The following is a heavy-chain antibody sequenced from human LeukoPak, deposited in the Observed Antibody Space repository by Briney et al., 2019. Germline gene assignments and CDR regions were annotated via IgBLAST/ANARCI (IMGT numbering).Heavy chain of an antibody. CDR1: GFTFSSYA. CDR2: ISESGAGT. V-gene: IGHV3-23*01. CDR3: AKAAVATD. D-gene: IGHD5-12*01. Sequence: GGSLRLSCAASGFTFSSYAMSWVRQAPGKGLEWLSAISESGAGTYYADSVKGRFTISRDNSKNTLSLQMNSLRTEDTAVYYCAKAAVATDWGQGTLVTVSS. J-gene: IGHJ4*02.